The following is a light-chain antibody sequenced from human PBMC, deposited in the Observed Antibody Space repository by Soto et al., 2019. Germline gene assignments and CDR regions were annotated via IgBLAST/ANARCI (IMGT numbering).Light chain of an antibody. V-gene: IGLV2-8*01. J-gene: IGLJ1*01. CDR1: SSDVGGYKY. Sequence: QSALTQPPSASGSPGQSVTISCTGTSSDVGGYKYVSWYQQHPGKVPKLMIYEVSKRPSGVPDRFSGSKSGNTASLTVSGLQAEDEADYYCSSYTSSSTPYVFGTGTKLTVL. CDR2: EVS. CDR3: SSYTSSSTPYV.